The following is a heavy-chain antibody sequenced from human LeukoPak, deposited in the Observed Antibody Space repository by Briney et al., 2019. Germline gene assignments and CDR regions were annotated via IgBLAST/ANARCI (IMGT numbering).Heavy chain of an antibody. J-gene: IGHJ4*02. V-gene: IGHV3-74*01. Sequence: PGGSLRLSCAASGFTFSDFWMHWVRQAPGKGLVWVSRINSGGTVTNYADSVKGRLTISRDNSKNTLYLQMNSLRAEDTAVYYCAKEWGKYSSSWYGLDYWGQGTLVTVSS. CDR1: GFTFSDFW. CDR2: INSGGTVT. CDR3: AKEWGKYSSSWYGLDY. D-gene: IGHD6-13*01.